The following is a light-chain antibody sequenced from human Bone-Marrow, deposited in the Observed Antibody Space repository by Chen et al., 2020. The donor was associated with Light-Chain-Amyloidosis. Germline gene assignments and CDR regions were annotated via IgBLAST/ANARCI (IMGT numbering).Light chain of an antibody. J-gene: IGLJ1*01. CDR1: SSDVCGDNH. V-gene: IGLV2-14*01. CDR2: EVT. CDR3: SSYTITNTLV. Sequence: QSALTQPASVSGSPGQSIRISCTGTSSDVCGDNHVSWYQQHPDKAPKLMLYEVTNRPSWVPDRFSGSKSDNTASLTISWLQTEDEADYFCSSYTITNTLVFGSGTRVTVL.